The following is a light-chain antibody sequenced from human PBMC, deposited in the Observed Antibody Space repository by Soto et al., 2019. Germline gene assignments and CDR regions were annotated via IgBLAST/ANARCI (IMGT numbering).Light chain of an antibody. V-gene: IGLV2-14*01. J-gene: IGLJ2*01. CDR3: SSYTSSSTVV. CDR1: SSDIGGYNY. Sequence: QSVLTQPASVSGSPGQSITISCTGTSSDIGGYNYVSWYQQHPGKAPKLMIYEVSNRPSGVSYRFSGSKSGNTATLTISGLEAEDEDDYYCSSYTSSSTVVFGGGTKVTVL. CDR2: EVS.